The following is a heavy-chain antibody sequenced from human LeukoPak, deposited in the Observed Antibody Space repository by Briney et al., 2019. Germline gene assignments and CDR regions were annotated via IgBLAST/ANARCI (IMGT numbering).Heavy chain of an antibody. CDR3: ASAPRGTAIPYELPAGP. CDR2: ISAYNGNT. Sequence: ASVKVSCKASGYTFTSYGISWVRQAPGQGLEWMGWISAYNGNTNYAQKLQGRVTMTTDTSTSTAYMELRSLRSDDTAVYHCASAPRGTAIPYELPAGPWGQGTLVTVSS. D-gene: IGHD1-1*01. J-gene: IGHJ5*02. CDR1: GYTFTSYG. V-gene: IGHV1-18*01.